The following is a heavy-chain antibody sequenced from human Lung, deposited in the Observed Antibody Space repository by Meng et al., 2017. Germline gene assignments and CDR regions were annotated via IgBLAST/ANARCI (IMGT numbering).Heavy chain of an antibody. J-gene: IGHJ1*01. CDR1: GFTFTDHW. V-gene: IGHV3-74*01. Sequence: EVQLVESGGGFVPPGGSLRLSCAASGFTFTDHWMRWVGQGPGKGLVWVSRINRDGTKPTYADSVKGRFTISRDNAKNTLYLQMNNLRAEDTAFYYCTNDRLDHWGQGALVTVSS. CDR3: TNDRLDH. D-gene: IGHD1-1*01. CDR2: INRDGTKP.